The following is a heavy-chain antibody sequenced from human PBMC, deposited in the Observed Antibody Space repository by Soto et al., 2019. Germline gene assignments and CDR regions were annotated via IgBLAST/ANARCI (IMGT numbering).Heavy chain of an antibody. D-gene: IGHD1-26*01. Sequence: QVQLVQSGAEVKKPGSSVKVSCKASGGSFSNYALNWVRQAPGQGLEWMGRIVPFVGITKYAQKFQGRVPITADNSTSTAYMELSSLRSEDTAVYYCAREMGATNDYWGQGTLVNVSS. CDR1: GGSFSNYA. J-gene: IGHJ4*02. CDR3: AREMGATNDY. CDR2: IVPFVGIT. V-gene: IGHV1-69*04.